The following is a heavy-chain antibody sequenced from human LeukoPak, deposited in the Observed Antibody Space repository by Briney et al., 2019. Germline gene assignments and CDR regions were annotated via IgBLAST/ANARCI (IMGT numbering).Heavy chain of an antibody. V-gene: IGHV3-21*01. J-gene: IGHJ4*02. CDR2: MSVGSGLI. Sequence: GGSLRLSCAASGFTFSSYSMNWIRQAPGKGLEWVSSMSVGSGLIYYAESVKGRFTVSRDNAKKSLYLQMNSLRAEDTAVYYCAREFEGTASGAGCWGQGTLVTVSS. CDR3: AREFEGTASGAGC. D-gene: IGHD1-26*01. CDR1: GFTFSSYS.